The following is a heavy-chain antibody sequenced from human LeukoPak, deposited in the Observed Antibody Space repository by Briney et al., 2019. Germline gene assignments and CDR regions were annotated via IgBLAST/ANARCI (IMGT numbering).Heavy chain of an antibody. CDR1: GYTFTSYD. Sequence: ASVKVSCKASGYTFTSYDINWVRQATGQGLEWMGWMNPSSGNTGYAQKFQGRVTMTRNTSISTAYMELSSLRSEDTAVYYCARGPTVTTVRLDPWGQGTLVTVSS. CDR2: MNPSSGNT. D-gene: IGHD4-17*01. J-gene: IGHJ5*02. V-gene: IGHV1-8*01. CDR3: ARGPTVTTVRLDP.